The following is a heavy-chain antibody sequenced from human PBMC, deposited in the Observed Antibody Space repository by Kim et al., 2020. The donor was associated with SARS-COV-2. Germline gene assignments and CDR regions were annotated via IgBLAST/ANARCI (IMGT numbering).Heavy chain of an antibody. Sequence: YNPPPQGRVPISVDTSKNQLSLKLSSVTAADTAVYYCARQEAGTFSFDYWGQGTLVTVSS. J-gene: IGHJ4*02. CDR3: ARQEAGTFSFDY. D-gene: IGHD6-19*01. V-gene: IGHV4-39*01.